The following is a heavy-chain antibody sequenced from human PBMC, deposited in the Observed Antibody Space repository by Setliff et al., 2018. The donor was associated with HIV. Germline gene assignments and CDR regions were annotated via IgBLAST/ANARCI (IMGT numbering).Heavy chain of an antibody. CDR3: ARDRAEADVGGGVRGPTYFCDY. D-gene: IGHD3-16*01. CDR2: IIAVFGSA. Sequence: SVKVSCKASGGTFSTSAISWVRQAPGRGLEWMGGIIAVFGSAHYAQKFQDRITITTDESTSSVFVELSNLRPDDTAVYYCARDRAEADVGGGVRGPTYFCDYWGQGTLVTVSS. V-gene: IGHV1-69*05. J-gene: IGHJ4*02. CDR1: GGTFSTSA.